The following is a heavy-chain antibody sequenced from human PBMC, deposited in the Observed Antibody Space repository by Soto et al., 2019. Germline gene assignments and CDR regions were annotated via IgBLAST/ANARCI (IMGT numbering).Heavy chain of an antibody. D-gene: IGHD1-26*01. CDR2: ISYDGSNK. CDR1: GFTFSSYA. CDR3: ARDRWEGSGRPGRPDGMDV. Sequence: QVQLVESGGGVVQPGRSLRLSCAASGFTFSSYAMHWVRQAPGKGLEWVAVISYDGSNKYYADSVKGRFTISRDNSKNTLYRQMTSLRAEDTAVYYCARDRWEGSGRPGRPDGMDVWGKGTTVTVSS. J-gene: IGHJ6*04. V-gene: IGHV3-30-3*01.